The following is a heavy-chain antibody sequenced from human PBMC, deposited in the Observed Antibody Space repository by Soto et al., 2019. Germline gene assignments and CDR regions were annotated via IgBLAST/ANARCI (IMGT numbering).Heavy chain of an antibody. V-gene: IGHV3-30*18. CDR1: GFTFSSYG. CDR2: ISYDGSNK. CDR3: AKDESSTSCPFDY. J-gene: IGHJ4*02. D-gene: IGHD2-2*01. Sequence: QVQLVESGGGVVQPGRSLRLSCAASGFTFSSYGMHWVRQAPGKGLEWVAVISYDGSNKYYADSVKGRFTISRDNSKNTLYPQMNSLRAEDTAVYYCAKDESSTSCPFDYWGQGTLVTVSS.